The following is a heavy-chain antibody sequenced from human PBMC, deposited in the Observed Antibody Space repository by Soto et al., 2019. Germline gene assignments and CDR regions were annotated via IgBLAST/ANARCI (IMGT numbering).Heavy chain of an antibody. Sequence: QVQLVQSGAEVKKPGASVKVSCKASGYTFTSYYIYWVRQAPGQGLEWMGIIIPSGGSTRYAQKFQGRLTVTRDTSTSTVYMELNSLRSEDTAVYYCARDLRTVVRGVNSFDYWGQGTLVTVSS. CDR2: IIPSGGST. J-gene: IGHJ4*02. CDR1: GYTFTSYY. D-gene: IGHD3-10*01. CDR3: ARDLRTVVRGVNSFDY. V-gene: IGHV1-46*03.